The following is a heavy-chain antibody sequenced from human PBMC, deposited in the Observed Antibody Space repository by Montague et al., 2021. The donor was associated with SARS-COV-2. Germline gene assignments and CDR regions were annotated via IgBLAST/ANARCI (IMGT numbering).Heavy chain of an antibody. Sequence: SETLSLTCAVSGGSITGFSWSRVRQPPGKGLEWIGRVPTSGTTNYNPSLRSRFTMSVDTSKNQFSLNLNSVTAADTAIYYCARTPTRPLSLDPWGQGTLVTVSS. CDR1: GGSITGFS. CDR3: ARTPTRPLSLDP. V-gene: IGHV4-4*07. J-gene: IGHJ5*02. CDR2: VPTSGTT. D-gene: IGHD6-6*01.